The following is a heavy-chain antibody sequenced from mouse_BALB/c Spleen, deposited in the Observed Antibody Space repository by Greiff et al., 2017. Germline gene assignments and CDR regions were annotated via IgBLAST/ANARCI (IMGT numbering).Heavy chain of an antibody. CDR2: ISDGGSYT. CDR1: GFTFSDYY. J-gene: IGHJ2*01. V-gene: IGHV5-4*02. CDR3: ARGGYDPFDH. Sequence: EVKLVESGGGLVKPGGSLKLSCAASGFTFSDYYMYWVRQTPEKRLEWVATISDGGSYTYYPDSVKGRFTISRDNAKNNLYLQMSSLKSEDTAMYYCARGGYDPFDHWGQGTTLTVSS. D-gene: IGHD2-3*01.